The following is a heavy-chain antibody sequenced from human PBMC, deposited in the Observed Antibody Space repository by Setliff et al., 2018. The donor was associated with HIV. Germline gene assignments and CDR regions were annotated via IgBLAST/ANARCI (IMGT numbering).Heavy chain of an antibody. CDR2: IHYSGST. V-gene: IGHV4-59*11. Sequence: SETLSLTCSVSGGSIRSHWSWIRQPPGKGLEWVGYIHYSGSTKYNSSLKRRVTMSIDTSKNQFSLKLSSATAADTAIYYCARVDRVESAFDIWGQGAMVTVAS. CDR3: ARVDRVESAFDI. J-gene: IGHJ3*02. D-gene: IGHD2-15*01. CDR1: GGSIRSH.